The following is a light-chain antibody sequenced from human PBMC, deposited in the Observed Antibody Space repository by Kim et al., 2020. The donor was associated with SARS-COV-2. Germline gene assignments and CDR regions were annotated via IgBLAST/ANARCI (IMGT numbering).Light chain of an antibody. Sequence: ASVGDRVTITCRASQDSTNNLAWYQQKPGKAHNLLIYVASALHSGVPSRFSGSGSGTEFSLTISSLQPEDSATYYCQQLHSYPLTFGQGTRLEIK. CDR1: QDSTNN. CDR2: VAS. J-gene: IGKJ5*01. V-gene: IGKV1-9*01. CDR3: QQLHSYPLT.